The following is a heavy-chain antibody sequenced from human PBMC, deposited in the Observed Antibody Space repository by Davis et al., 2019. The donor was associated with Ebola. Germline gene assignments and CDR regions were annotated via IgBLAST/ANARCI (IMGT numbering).Heavy chain of an antibody. CDR2: MNPNSGNA. D-gene: IGHD1-7*01. J-gene: IGHJ6*02. CDR3: ARDFPAGNTKYHYYVMDV. CDR1: GYTFTSYD. Sequence: AASVKVSCKASGYTFTSYDINWVRQATGQGLEWMGWMNPNSGNAGYAQKFQGRVTMTRNTSITTAYMELRSLRSDDTAVYYCARDFPAGNTKYHYYVMDVWGQGTTVTVSS. V-gene: IGHV1-8*01.